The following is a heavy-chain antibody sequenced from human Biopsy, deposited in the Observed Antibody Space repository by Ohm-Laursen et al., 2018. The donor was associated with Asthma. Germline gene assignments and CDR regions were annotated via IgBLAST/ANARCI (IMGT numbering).Heavy chain of an antibody. V-gene: IGHV4-30-4*01. CDR2: IYYIGST. D-gene: IGHD3-16*01. CDR3: ARRGGVRRYFDY. CDR1: GGSISSGAYY. Sequence: SQTLSLTCTVSGGSISSGAYYCSWVRQPPGKGLEWIGYIYYIGSTYYNPSLKRRVAISLDTSKNQYSLTLSSVTAADTAGYFCARRGGVRRYFDYWGQGTLVTVSS. J-gene: IGHJ4*02.